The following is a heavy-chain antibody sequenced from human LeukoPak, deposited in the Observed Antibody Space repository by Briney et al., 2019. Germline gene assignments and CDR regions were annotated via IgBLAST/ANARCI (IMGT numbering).Heavy chain of an antibody. V-gene: IGHV4-4*08. CDR3: AGRGQRYFRD. J-gene: IGHJ1*01. CDR2: VYRSGNT. CDR1: GDSISSDY. Sequence: SETLSLTCTVSGDSISSDYWSWIRQPPGRGLEWIGYVYRSGNTDYNPSLMRRLTISLDTSKNQLSLNLTSVTAADTAVYYCAGRGQRYFRDWGQGTLVNVS.